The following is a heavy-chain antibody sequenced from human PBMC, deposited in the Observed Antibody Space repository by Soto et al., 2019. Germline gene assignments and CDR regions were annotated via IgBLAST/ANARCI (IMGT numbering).Heavy chain of an antibody. CDR2: INHSGST. CDR1: GGSFSGYY. J-gene: IGHJ4*02. CDR3: ARDLSSGYDSYYFDD. Sequence: SETLSLTCAVYGGSFSGYYWSWIRQPPGKGLEWIGEINHSGSTNYNPSLKSRVTISVDTSKNQFSLKLSSVTAADTAVYFCARDLSSGYDSYYFDDWGQGTLVTVSS. D-gene: IGHD3-22*01. V-gene: IGHV4-34*01.